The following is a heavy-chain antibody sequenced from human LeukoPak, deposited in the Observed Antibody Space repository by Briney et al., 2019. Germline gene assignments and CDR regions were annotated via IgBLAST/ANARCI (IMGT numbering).Heavy chain of an antibody. Sequence: ASVKVSCKASGYTFTGYYMHWVRQAPGQGLEWMGGINPNSGDTNYVQKFQGRVTMTRDTSISTAYMELSRLRSDDTAVYYCARNNDLWSGYSSDYWGQGTLVTVSS. J-gene: IGHJ4*02. D-gene: IGHD3-3*01. CDR2: INPNSGDT. CDR1: GYTFTGYY. V-gene: IGHV1-2*02. CDR3: ARNNDLWSGYSSDY.